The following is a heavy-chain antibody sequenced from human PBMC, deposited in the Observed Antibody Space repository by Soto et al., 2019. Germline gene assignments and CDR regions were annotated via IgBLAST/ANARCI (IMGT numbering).Heavy chain of an antibody. V-gene: IGHV3-43D*03. Sequence: GGSLRLSCAASGFTFDDYAMHWVRQAPGKGLEWVSLISWDGGSTYYADSVKGRFTISRDNSKNSLYLQMNSLRAEDTALYYCAKDISRYCSSTSCYALNFDYWGQGTLVTVSS. CDR3: AKDISRYCSSTSCYALNFDY. CDR1: GFTFDDYA. J-gene: IGHJ4*02. D-gene: IGHD2-2*01. CDR2: ISWDGGST.